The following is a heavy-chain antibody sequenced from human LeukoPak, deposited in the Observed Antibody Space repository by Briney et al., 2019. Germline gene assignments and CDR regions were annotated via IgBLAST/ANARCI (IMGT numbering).Heavy chain of an antibody. V-gene: IGHV1-69*13. CDR3: ARRGGSYYYYGMDV. CDR2: IIPIFGTA. D-gene: IGHD2-15*01. Sequence: GASVKVSCKASGYTFTSYAMHWVRQAPGQRLEWMGGIIPIFGTANYAQKFQGRVTITADESTSTAYMELSSLRSEDTAVYYCARRGGSYYYYGMDVWGQGTTVTVSS. CDR1: GYTFTSYA. J-gene: IGHJ6*02.